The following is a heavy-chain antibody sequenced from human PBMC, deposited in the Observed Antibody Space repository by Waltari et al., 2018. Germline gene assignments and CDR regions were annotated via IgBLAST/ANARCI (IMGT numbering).Heavy chain of an antibody. CDR3: ARDQGGMDV. J-gene: IGHJ6*02. CDR1: GFTFSSYS. Sequence: EVQLVESGGGLVKPGGSMRRFCAASGFTFSSYSRNWVRQAPGKGLGWVSSISGISIYIYYADSGKGRFTISRDNAKNTLYLQMNSLRAEDTAVYYFARDQGGMDVWGQGTTVTVSS. V-gene: IGHV3-21*01. CDR2: ISGISIYI.